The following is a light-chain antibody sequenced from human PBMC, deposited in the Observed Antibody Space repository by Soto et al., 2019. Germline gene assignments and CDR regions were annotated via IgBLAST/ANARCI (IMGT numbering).Light chain of an antibody. CDR2: ASS. CDR3: LRHINYPWT. Sequence: DIQMTQSPSSLSASVGDRVTITCRASQAIRNDVGWYQQKQGKDPKRLIYASSRLESWVPSRFSGSRFGTEFTLTISGLQPEDFENYYCLRHINYPWTFGQGTRVEIK. V-gene: IGKV1-17*01. J-gene: IGKJ1*01. CDR1: QAIRND.